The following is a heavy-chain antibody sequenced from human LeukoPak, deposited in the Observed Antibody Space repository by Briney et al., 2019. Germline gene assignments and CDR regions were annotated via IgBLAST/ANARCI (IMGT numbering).Heavy chain of an antibody. Sequence: ASVKVSCKASGGTFSSYAISWLRQAPGQGLEWMGGIIPIFGTANYAQKFQGRVTITTDESTSTAYMELSSLRSEDTAVYYCARSKLYYYDSSGYRRDWFDPWGQGTLVTVSS. V-gene: IGHV1-69*05. CDR1: GGTFSSYA. J-gene: IGHJ5*02. CDR3: ARSKLYYYDSSGYRRDWFDP. CDR2: IIPIFGTA. D-gene: IGHD3-22*01.